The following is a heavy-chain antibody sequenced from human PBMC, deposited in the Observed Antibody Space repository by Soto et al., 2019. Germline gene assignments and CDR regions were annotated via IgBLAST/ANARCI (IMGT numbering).Heavy chain of an antibody. Sequence: VGSLRLSCAASGFTFSSYAMSWVRQAPGKGLEWISTISERSAYISYSDSVKGRFSISRDNSKNTLYLQMNSLRAEDTAVYYCATRGKSREFDYWGQGTLVTVSS. J-gene: IGHJ4*02. CDR2: ISERSAYI. CDR1: GFTFSSYA. V-gene: IGHV3-23*01. D-gene: IGHD1-1*01. CDR3: ATRGKSREFDY.